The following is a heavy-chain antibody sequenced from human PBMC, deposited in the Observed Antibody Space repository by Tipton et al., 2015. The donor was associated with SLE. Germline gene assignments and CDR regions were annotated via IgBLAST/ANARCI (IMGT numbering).Heavy chain of an antibody. CDR1: GGSISSAAYY. Sequence: TLSLTCTVSGGSISSAAYYWRWTWIRQPPGKGLEWIGNFFYSGSTNYNPSLMSRVTISVDTSKSQFSLTLSSVTAADTAVYYCARESANYWTSAGYYYYMDVWGKGTTVTVSS. CDR3: ARESANYWTSAGYYYYMDV. J-gene: IGHJ6*03. V-gene: IGHV4-61*08. CDR2: FFYSGST. D-gene: IGHD5-24*01.